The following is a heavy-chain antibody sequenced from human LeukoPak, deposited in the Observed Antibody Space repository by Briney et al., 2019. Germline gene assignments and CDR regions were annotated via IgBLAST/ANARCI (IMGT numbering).Heavy chain of an antibody. J-gene: IGHJ4*02. D-gene: IGHD5-18*01. CDR3: ASDTVDTAVGIDY. V-gene: IGHV3-74*01. Sequence: GRSLRLTCAASGFTFSSYGMYWVRQAPGKGLVWVSRSNSDGSSTNYADSVKGRFTISRDNAKNTLYLQMNSLRAEDTAVYYCASDTVDTAVGIDYWGQGTLVTVSS. CDR1: GFTFSSYG. CDR2: SNSDGSST.